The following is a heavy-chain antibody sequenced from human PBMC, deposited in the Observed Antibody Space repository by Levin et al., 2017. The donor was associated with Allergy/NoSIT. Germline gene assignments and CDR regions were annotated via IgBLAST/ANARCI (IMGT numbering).Heavy chain of an antibody. Sequence: QTGGSLRLSCAASGFTFSIYGIYWVRQAPGKGLEWVAIISSDGNYRSYAESVKGRFTVSRDNSKNTLYLQMNSLRPEDAAVYYCAKGGDMDVWGKGTTVTVSS. V-gene: IGHV3-30*18. CDR1: GFTFSIYG. D-gene: IGHD3-10*01. J-gene: IGHJ6*03. CDR2: ISSDGNYR. CDR3: AKGGDMDV.